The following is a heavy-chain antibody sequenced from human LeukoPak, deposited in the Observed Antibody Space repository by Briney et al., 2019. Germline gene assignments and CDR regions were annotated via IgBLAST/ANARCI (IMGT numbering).Heavy chain of an antibody. CDR3: ARGGYRDYGRNFDY. CDR2: ISPDSNYI. Sequence: GGSLRLSCAASEFTFSSSTMNWVRQAPGKGLEWVSSISPDSNYIYYADSVKGRFTVSRDNAKNSLYLQLNSLRAEDTALYHCARGGYRDYGRNFDYWGQGALVPVSS. V-gene: IGHV3-21*01. CDR1: EFTFSSST. D-gene: IGHD4/OR15-4a*01. J-gene: IGHJ4*02.